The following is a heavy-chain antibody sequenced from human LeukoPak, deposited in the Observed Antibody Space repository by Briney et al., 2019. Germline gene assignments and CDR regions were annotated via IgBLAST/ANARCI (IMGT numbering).Heavy chain of an antibody. J-gene: IGHJ3*02. D-gene: IGHD6-6*01. V-gene: IGHV3-23*01. Sequence: GGSLRLSCAASGFTFGYSAMAWVRQAPGKGLEWVSVINGGGGTTYYADSVKGRFTISRDNSKNMLYLQMNSLRAEDTAVYYCAREPQLVNAFDIWGQGTMVTVSS. CDR3: AREPQLVNAFDI. CDR2: INGGGGTT. CDR1: GFTFGYSA.